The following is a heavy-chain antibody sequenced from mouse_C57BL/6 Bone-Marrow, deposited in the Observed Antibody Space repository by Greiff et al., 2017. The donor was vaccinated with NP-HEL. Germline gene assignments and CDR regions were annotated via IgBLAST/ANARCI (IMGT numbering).Heavy chain of an antibody. D-gene: IGHD2-1*01. V-gene: IGHV3-6*01. J-gene: IGHJ3*01. Sequence: DVKLQESGPGLVKPSQSLSLTCSVTGYSITSGYYWNWIRQFPGNKLEWMGYISYDGSNNYNPSLKNRISITRDTSNNQFFLKLNSVTTEDTATYYCASSVFLYYGNSPGAYWGQGTLVTVSA. CDR3: ASSVFLYYGNSPGAY. CDR2: ISYDGSN. CDR1: GYSITSGYY.